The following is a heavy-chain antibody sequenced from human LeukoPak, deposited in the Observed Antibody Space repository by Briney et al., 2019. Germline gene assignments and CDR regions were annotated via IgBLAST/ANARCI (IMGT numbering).Heavy chain of an antibody. D-gene: IGHD2-15*01. CDR2: INHSGST. J-gene: IGHJ5*02. CDR3: ARSFPRLYCSGGSCYSNWFDP. Sequence: SETLSLTCADYGGSFSGYHWSWIRQPPGKGLEWIGEINHSGSTNYNPSLKSRVTISVDTSRNQFSLKLSSVTAADTAVYYCARSFPRLYCSGGSCYSNWFDPWGQGTLVTVSS. V-gene: IGHV4-34*01. CDR1: GGSFSGYH.